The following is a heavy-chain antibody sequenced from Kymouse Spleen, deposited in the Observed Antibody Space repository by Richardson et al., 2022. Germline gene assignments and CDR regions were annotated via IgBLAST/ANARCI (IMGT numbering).Heavy chain of an antibody. J-gene: IGHJ6*02. Sequence: LQLQESGPGLVKPSETLSLTCTVSGGSISSSSYYWGWIRQPPGKGLEWIGSIYYSGSTYYNPSLKSRVTISVDTSKNQFSLKLSSVTAADTAVYYCASLYSSSWYYYYYGMDVWGQGTTVTVSS. D-gene: IGHD6-13*01. V-gene: IGHV4-39*01. CDR1: GGSISSSSYY. CDR3: ASLYSSSWYYYYYGMDV. CDR2: IYYSGST.